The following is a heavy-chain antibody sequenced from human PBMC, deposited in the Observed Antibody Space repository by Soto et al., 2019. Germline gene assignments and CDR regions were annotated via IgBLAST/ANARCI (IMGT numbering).Heavy chain of an antibody. Sequence: GASVKVSCKAPGGTFSSYAISWVRQAPGQGLEWMGGIIPIFGTANYAQKFQGRVTITADESTSTGYMELSSLRSEDTAVYYCARSQGGSSSLDIYYYYYYGMDVWGQGTTVTV. V-gene: IGHV1-69*13. CDR1: GGTFSSYA. CDR3: ARSQGGSSSLDIYYYYYYGMDV. D-gene: IGHD2-15*01. J-gene: IGHJ6*02. CDR2: IIPIFGTA.